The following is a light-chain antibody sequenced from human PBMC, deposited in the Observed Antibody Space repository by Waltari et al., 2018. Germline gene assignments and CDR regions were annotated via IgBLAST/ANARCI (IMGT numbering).Light chain of an antibody. V-gene: IGLV2-14*03. Sequence: QSALTQPASVSGSPGQSITISCTGTSSDVNNFKYVSWYQQHPDKAPKLVLYDVNNRPSGLSDRFSGAQSGNSASLTIAGLQAQDEADYYCCLFTSSSHYVFGTGTKVTV. CDR3: CLFTSSSHYV. CDR2: DVN. CDR1: SSDVNNFKY. J-gene: IGLJ1*01.